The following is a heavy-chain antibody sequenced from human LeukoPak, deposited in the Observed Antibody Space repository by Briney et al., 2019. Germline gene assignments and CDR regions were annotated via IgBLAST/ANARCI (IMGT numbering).Heavy chain of an antibody. J-gene: IGHJ4*02. CDR1: GGSISSDS. CDR2: ISLGGRT. CDR3: ARLNGSGSYAYFDY. Sequence: SETLSLACSVSGGSISSDSWNWIRQPVGKGLEWIGRISLGGRTNYNPSLKSRVTVSLDKSKNQFSLKVTSVTAADTAVYYCARLNGSGSYAYFDYWGQGSLVIVSS. D-gene: IGHD3-10*01. V-gene: IGHV4-4*07.